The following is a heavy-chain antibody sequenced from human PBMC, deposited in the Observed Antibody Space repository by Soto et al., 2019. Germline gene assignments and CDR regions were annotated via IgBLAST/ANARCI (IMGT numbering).Heavy chain of an antibody. D-gene: IGHD3-9*01. Sequence: SVKVSCKASGGTFSSYTISWVRQAPGQGLEWMGRIIPILGIANYAQKFQGRVTITADKSTSTAYMELSSLRSEDTAVYYCARGGPHILTGYDYWGQGTLVTVSS. CDR1: GGTFSSYT. CDR3: ARGGPHILTGYDY. J-gene: IGHJ4*02. V-gene: IGHV1-69*02. CDR2: IIPILGIA.